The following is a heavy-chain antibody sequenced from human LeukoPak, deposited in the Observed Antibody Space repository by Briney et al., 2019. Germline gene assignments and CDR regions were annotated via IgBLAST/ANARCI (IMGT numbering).Heavy chain of an antibody. CDR3: AIYRGPYSNYCPY. D-gene: IGHD4-11*01. CDR1: GFTFSSYA. CDR2: ISYDGSNK. V-gene: IGHV3-30-3*01. Sequence: GGSLRLSCAASGFTFSSYAMHWVRQAPGKGLEWVPVISYDGSNKYYADSVKGRFTISRDNSKNTLYLQMNSLRAEDTAVYYCAIYRGPYSNYCPYWGQGTLVTVSS. J-gene: IGHJ4*02.